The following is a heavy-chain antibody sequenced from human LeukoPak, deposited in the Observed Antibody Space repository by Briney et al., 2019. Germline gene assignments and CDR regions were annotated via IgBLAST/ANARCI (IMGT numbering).Heavy chain of an antibody. J-gene: IGHJ5*02. Sequence: PSETLSLTCTVSGGSISSSSYYWGWIRQPPGKGLEWIGYIYYSGSTYYNPSLKSRVTISVDTSKNQFSLKLSSVTAADTAVYYCARTYYGSGSYYDNWFDPWGQGTLVTVSP. D-gene: IGHD3-10*01. CDR1: GGSISSSSYY. CDR3: ARTYYGSGSYYDNWFDP. CDR2: IYYSGST. V-gene: IGHV4-31*03.